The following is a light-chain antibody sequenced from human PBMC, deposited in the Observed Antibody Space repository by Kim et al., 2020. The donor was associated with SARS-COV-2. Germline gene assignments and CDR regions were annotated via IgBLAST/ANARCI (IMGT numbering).Light chain of an antibody. J-gene: IGLJ2*01. Sequence: KTITISCTRSSGSIASNYVQWYQQRPGSAPTIVIYEDHQRPSGVPDRFSGSIDSSSNSASLTISGLKTEDEADYYCQSYDSSNDVIFGGGTQLTVL. CDR2: EDH. V-gene: IGLV6-57*03. CDR3: QSYDSSNDVI. CDR1: SGSIASNY.